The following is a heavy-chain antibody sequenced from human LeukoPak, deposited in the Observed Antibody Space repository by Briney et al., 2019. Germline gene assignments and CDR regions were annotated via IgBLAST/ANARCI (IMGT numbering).Heavy chain of an antibody. CDR1: SGSISTSNYY. V-gene: IGHV4-39*07. CDR2: IYYSGST. CDR3: ARETSILTGYYSFDY. D-gene: IGHD3-9*01. Sequence: PSETLSLTCTVSSGSISTSNYYWGWVRQPPGKALEWIGNIYYSGSTNYNPSLKSRVTISVDTSKNQFSLKLSSVTAADTAVYYCARETSILTGYYSFDYWGQGTLVTVSS. J-gene: IGHJ4*02.